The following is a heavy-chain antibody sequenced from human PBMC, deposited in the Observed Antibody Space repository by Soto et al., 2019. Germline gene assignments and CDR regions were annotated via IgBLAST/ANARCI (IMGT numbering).Heavy chain of an antibody. D-gene: IGHD3-9*01. CDR2: ISAYNGNT. V-gene: IGHV1-18*01. CDR1: GYTFNSYG. J-gene: IGHJ6*02. Sequence: QVQLVQSGAEVKKPGASVKVSCKASGYTFNSYGIIWVRQAPGQVLEWRGWISAYNGNTNFAQKLQGRVTMTTDTSTSTAYMELRSLGSDDTAVYYCAREGDNDSLTGYYISHSYYGMYVWGQGTTFTGSS. CDR3: AREGDNDSLTGYYISHSYYGMYV.